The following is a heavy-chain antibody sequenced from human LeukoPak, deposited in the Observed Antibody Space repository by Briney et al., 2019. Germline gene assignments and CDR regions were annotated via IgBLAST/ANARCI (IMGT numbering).Heavy chain of an antibody. CDR3: ARIWLRAFDI. V-gene: IGHV5-51*01. D-gene: IGHD3-16*01. CDR1: GYSFTNYW. Sequence: GESLKISCKGSGYSFTNYWIAWVRQMPGKGLEWIGITYPDDSDTRYSPSFQGQVTISADKSISTAYLQWSSLKASDTAMYYCARIWLRAFDIWGQGTMVTVSS. J-gene: IGHJ3*02. CDR2: TYPDDSDT.